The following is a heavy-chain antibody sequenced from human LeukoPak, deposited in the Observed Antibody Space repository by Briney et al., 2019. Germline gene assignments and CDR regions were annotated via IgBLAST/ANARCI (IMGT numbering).Heavy chain of an antibody. J-gene: IGHJ3*02. V-gene: IGHV3-21*01. CDR2: ISSSSSYI. D-gene: IGHD3-16*01. CDR3: ARGEGGAAFDI. Sequence: GGSLRLSCAASGFTFSSYTMNWVRQAPGKGLEWVSSISSSSSYIYYADSVKGRFTISRDNAKNSLYLQMSSLRAEDTAVYYCARGEGGAAFDIWGQGTMVTVSS. CDR1: GFTFSSYT.